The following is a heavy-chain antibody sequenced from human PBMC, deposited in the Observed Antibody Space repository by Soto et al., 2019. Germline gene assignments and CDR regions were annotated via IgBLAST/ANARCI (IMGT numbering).Heavy chain of an antibody. CDR2: ISGSGGST. V-gene: IGHV3-23*01. D-gene: IGHD6-13*01. Sequence: GGSLRLSCAASGFTFSSYAMSWVRQAPGKGLEWVSAISGSGGSTYYADSVKGRFTISRDNSKNTLYLQMNSLRAEDTAVYYCAKALDSSSWYYYYGMDVWGQGTTVTFSS. CDR3: AKALDSSSWYYYYGMDV. J-gene: IGHJ6*02. CDR1: GFTFSSYA.